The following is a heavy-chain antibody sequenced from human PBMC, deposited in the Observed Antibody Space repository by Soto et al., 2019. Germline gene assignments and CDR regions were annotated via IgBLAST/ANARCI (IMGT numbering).Heavy chain of an antibody. Sequence: GGSLRLSCAASGFTFNNYAMNWVRQAPGKGLEWVATISGTGGSTYYADSVKGRFTISRDNSKNTLYLQMNSLRVEDTAVYYCAKDRLGGNSDYWGQGTQVTVSS. J-gene: IGHJ4*02. CDR1: GFTFNNYA. V-gene: IGHV3-23*01. CDR2: ISGTGGST. CDR3: AKDRLGGNSDY.